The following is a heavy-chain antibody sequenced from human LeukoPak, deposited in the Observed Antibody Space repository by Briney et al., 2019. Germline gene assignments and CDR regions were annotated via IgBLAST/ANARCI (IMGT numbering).Heavy chain of an antibody. Sequence: SETLSLTCTVSGGSISSSSYYWGWIRQPPGKGLEWIGSIYYSGSTYYNPSLKSRVTTSVDTSKNQFSLKLSSVTAADTAVYYCARPRVGRAPVPAGAFDIWGQGTVVTVSS. D-gene: IGHD1-26*01. CDR1: GGSISSSSYY. J-gene: IGHJ3*02. CDR2: IYYSGST. CDR3: ARPRVGRAPVPAGAFDI. V-gene: IGHV4-39*01.